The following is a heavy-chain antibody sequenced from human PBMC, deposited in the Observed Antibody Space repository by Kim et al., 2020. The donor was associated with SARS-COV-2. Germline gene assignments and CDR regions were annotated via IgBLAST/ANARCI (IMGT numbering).Heavy chain of an antibody. V-gene: IGHV1-2*02. J-gene: IGHJ4*02. Sequence: GGTNSAKRFQGRVTMTRDTSISTVYLEMTRLRSDDTAVYYCARSSLLDFDYWGQGTLVTVSS. CDR3: ARSSLLDFDY. CDR2: GGT. D-gene: IGHD2-15*01.